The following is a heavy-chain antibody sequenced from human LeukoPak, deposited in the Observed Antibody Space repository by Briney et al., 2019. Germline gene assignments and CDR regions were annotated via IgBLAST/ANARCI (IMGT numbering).Heavy chain of an antibody. Sequence: PSETLSLTCTVSGDSISSYYWSWIRQPPGKGLEWIGYIYYSGSTNYNPSLKSRVTISVDTSKNQFSLKLSSVTAADTAVYYCARLMDYTYFDYWGQGTLVTVSS. D-gene: IGHD4-11*01. V-gene: IGHV4-59*08. CDR1: GDSISSYY. CDR2: IYYSGST. J-gene: IGHJ4*02. CDR3: ARLMDYTYFDY.